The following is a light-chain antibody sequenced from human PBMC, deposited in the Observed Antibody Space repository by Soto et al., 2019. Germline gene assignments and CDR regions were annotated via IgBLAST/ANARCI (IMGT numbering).Light chain of an antibody. Sequence: SVLTQPPSASGTPGQRVTISCSGGNSNIGNRPVHWFQQLPGTAPKLLIYKDLQRPAGVPDRFSGSKSGTSASLAISGLRSDDEADYYCLTWDDSLRGWVFGGGTKLTVL. CDR3: LTWDDSLRGWV. CDR2: KDL. J-gene: IGLJ3*02. V-gene: IGLV1-47*01. CDR1: NSNIGNRP.